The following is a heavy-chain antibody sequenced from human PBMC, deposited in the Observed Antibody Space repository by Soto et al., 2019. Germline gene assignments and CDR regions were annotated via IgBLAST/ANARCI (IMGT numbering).Heavy chain of an antibody. CDR3: TTDSSSQDDDGGVSADAFDI. V-gene: IGHV3-15*01. CDR1: GFTFSNAW. J-gene: IGHJ3*02. Sequence: GGSLRLSCAASGFTFSNAWMSWVRQAPGKGLEWVGRIKSTTEGGTTDYAAPVKGRFTISRDDSKNTLYLQMNSLKTEDTAVYYCTTDSSSQDDDGGVSADAFDIWGQGTMGTVSS. D-gene: IGHD3-3*01. CDR2: IKSTTEGGTT.